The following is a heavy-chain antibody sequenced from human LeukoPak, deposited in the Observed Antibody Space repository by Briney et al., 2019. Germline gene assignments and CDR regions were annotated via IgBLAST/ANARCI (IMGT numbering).Heavy chain of an antibody. CDR3: TRDPLRYFRVGHYDY. V-gene: IGHV3-21*01. J-gene: IGHJ4*02. D-gene: IGHD3-9*01. CDR1: GFTFSTSA. Sequence: GGSLRLSCAASGFTFSTSAMNWVRQVPGKGLEWVSSIDYDSSHIYYAASVRGRFTISRDNARDSVYLQMDSLRVEDTAVYYCTRDPLRYFRVGHYDYWGQGTLVAVSS. CDR2: IDYDSSHI.